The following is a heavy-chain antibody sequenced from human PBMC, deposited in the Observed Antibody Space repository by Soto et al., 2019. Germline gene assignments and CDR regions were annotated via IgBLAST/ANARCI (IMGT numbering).Heavy chain of an antibody. CDR1: GDSVSSNSAA. J-gene: IGHJ3*02. CDR3: ARDQHSSGWYEGLGAFDI. Sequence: SQTLSLTCVISGDSVSSNSAAWNWIRQSPSRGLEWLGRTYYRSKWYNDYAVSVKSRITINPDTSKNQFSLQLNSVTPEDTAVYYRARDQHSSGWYEGLGAFDIWGQGTMVTVSS. CDR2: TYYRSKWYN. V-gene: IGHV6-1*01. D-gene: IGHD6-19*01.